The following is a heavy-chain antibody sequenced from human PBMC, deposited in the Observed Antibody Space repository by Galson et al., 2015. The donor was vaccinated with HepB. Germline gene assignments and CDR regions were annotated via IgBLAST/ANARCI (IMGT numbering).Heavy chain of an antibody. Sequence: SLRLSCAASGFTVSNNYMSWVRQAPGKGLEWVSVIYSGGSTYYADSVKGRFTISRDKSKNTLYLQMNSLRVEDTAVYYCARDSPHCGGDCYYDYWGQGTLVTVSS. CDR2: IYSGGST. V-gene: IGHV3-53*01. D-gene: IGHD2-21*02. CDR3: ARDSPHCGGDCYYDY. J-gene: IGHJ4*02. CDR1: GFTVSNNY.